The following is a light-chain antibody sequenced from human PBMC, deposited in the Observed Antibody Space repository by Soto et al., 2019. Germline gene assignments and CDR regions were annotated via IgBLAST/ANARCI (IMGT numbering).Light chain of an antibody. V-gene: IGKV3-15*01. CDR3: QQYDNWPPRWT. CDR2: GAS. CDR1: QSVGTN. Sequence: EIVMTQSPATLSVSPGERVTLSCRASQSVGTNLAWYQQKPGQAPRLLILGASTRASGIPAKFSGSGSGTELTLSIGSLQSEDFAIYYCQQYDNWPPRWTFGQETKVEIK. J-gene: IGKJ2*01.